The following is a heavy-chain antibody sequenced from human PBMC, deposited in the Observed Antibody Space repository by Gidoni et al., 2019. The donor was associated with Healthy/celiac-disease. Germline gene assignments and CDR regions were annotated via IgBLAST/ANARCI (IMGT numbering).Heavy chain of an antibody. CDR1: GFTFSSYS. V-gene: IGHV3-21*01. D-gene: IGHD3-22*01. J-gene: IGHJ3*02. CDR3: ARGWSGDSSGLPDAFDI. Sequence: EVQLVESGGGLVKLGGSLSLPCAASGFTFSSYSMNGVRQAPGKGLEWVSSISSSSSYIYYADSVKGRFTISRDNAKNSLYLQMNSLRAEDTAVYYCARGWSGDSSGLPDAFDIWGQGTMVTVSS. CDR2: ISSSSSYI.